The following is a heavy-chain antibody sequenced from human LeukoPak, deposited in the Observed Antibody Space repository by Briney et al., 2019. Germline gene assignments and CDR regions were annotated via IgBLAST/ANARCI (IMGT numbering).Heavy chain of an antibody. CDR3: AREGHFWSSYKYYYYMDV. J-gene: IGHJ6*03. CDR1: GYTLTELS. D-gene: IGHD3-3*02. V-gene: IGHV1-24*01. Sequence: ASVKVSCKVSGYTLTELSMHWVRQAPGKGLEWMGGFDPEDGETIYAQKFQGRVTMTEDTSTDTAYMELSSLRSDDTAVYYCAREGHFWSSYKYYYYMDVWGKGTTVTVSS. CDR2: FDPEDGET.